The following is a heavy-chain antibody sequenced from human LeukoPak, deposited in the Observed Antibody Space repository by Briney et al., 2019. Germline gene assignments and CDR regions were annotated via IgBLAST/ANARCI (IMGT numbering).Heavy chain of an antibody. CDR1: GGSISSYY. CDR2: IYYSGST. Sequence: SETLSLTCTVSGGSISSYYWSWIRQPPGKGLEWIGYIYYSGSTNYNPSLKSRVTISVDTSKNQFSLKLSSVTAADTAVYYCARALTDYYDSSGYYYALDYWGQGTLVTV. CDR3: ARALTDYYDSSGYYYALDY. V-gene: IGHV4-59*08. D-gene: IGHD3-22*01. J-gene: IGHJ4*02.